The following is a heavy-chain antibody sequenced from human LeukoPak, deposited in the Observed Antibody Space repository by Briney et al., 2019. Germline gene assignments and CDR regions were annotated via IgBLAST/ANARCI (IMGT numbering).Heavy chain of an antibody. V-gene: IGHV3-21*01. CDR2: ISSGSNYI. J-gene: IGHJ4*02. Sequence: GGSLGLSCAASGFSFSTYSMNWVRQAPGKGLEWVSSISSGSNYIYYADSVKGRFTISRDNAKNSLYLQMNSLRADDTAVYYCARVRNYGDYLYYFDYWGQGTLVTVSS. CDR1: GFSFSTYS. D-gene: IGHD4-17*01. CDR3: ARVRNYGDYLYYFDY.